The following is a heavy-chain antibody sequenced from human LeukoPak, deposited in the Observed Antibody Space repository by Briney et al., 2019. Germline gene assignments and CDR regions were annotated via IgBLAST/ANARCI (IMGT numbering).Heavy chain of an antibody. V-gene: IGHV4-30-2*01. Sequence: SDTLSLMCGVCGGSIRSGGYSWSWIRQPPGKGLEWIGYIYHSGSTYYNPSLKSRVTISVDRSKTHFSLNLRSVTAADTAVYYCARRTSSPVGAIDYWGQGTLVTVSS. CDR3: ARRTSSPVGAIDY. J-gene: IGHJ4*02. CDR1: GGSIRSGGYS. CDR2: IYHSGST. D-gene: IGHD1-26*01.